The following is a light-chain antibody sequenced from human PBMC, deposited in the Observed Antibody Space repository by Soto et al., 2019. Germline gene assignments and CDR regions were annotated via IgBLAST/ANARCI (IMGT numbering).Light chain of an antibody. CDR2: KAS. J-gene: IGKJ4*01. CDR3: QQYDSYST. Sequence: DIQMTQFPSTLAASVGDRVTITCRASQSIRSWLAWYQQKPGKAPNLLIYKASTLGSGVPSRFSGSGFGTEFTLTISSLQPDAIATYYCQQYDSYSTFGGGTKVEIK. CDR1: QSIRSW. V-gene: IGKV1-5*03.